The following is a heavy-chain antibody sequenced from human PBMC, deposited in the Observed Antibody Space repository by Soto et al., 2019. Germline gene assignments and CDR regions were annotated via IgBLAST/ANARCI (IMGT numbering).Heavy chain of an antibody. D-gene: IGHD3-22*01. CDR2: VYRTGST. Sequence: SETLSLTCAVSGGSISTSNWWSWVRQPPGKGLEWIGEVYRTGSTNYNPSLESRLTISVDKSKNQFSLKLNSVTAADTAVYYCARMNYYDTSGDPFAYWGQGMLVPVSS. CDR1: GGSISTSNW. V-gene: IGHV4-4*02. J-gene: IGHJ4*02. CDR3: ARMNYYDTSGDPFAY.